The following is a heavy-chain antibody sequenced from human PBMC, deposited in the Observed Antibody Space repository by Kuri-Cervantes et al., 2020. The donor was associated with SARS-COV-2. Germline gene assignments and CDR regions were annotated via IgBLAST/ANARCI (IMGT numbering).Heavy chain of an antibody. V-gene: IGHV3-73*01. CDR2: ISSKANSYAT. J-gene: IGHJ4*02. Sequence: GESLKISCAASGFTFSGSAMHWVRQASGKGLEWVGRISSKANSYATAYAALGKGRFTISSDHSKNTAYLQMNSLKTEDTAVYYCTRPTCCSSTSCYKEYWGQGTLVTVSS. CDR1: GFTFSGSA. CDR3: TRPTCCSSTSCYKEY. D-gene: IGHD2-2*02.